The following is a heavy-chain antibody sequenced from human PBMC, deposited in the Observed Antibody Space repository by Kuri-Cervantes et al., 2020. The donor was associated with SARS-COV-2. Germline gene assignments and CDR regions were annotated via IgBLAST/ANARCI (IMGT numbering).Heavy chain of an antibody. D-gene: IGHD6-6*01. CDR2: IYYSGST. J-gene: IGHJ4*02. V-gene: IGHV4-30-4*08. Sequence: SETLSLTCTVSGGSISSGDCYWSWIRQPPGKGLEWIGYIYYSGSTYYNPSLKIRVTISVDTSKNQFSLKLSSVTAADTAVYYCARRESSRAFDYWGQGILVTVSS. CDR3: ARRESSRAFDY. CDR1: GGSISSGDCY.